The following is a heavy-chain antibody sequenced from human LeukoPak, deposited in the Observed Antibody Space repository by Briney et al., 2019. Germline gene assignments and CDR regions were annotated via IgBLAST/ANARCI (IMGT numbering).Heavy chain of an antibody. CDR2: ISGSGGST. CDR3: AKGTEQQPSASPCSY. V-gene: IGHV3-23*01. J-gene: IGHJ4*02. Sequence: PGGSLRLSCAASGFTFSSYAMSWVRQAPGKGLEWVSAISGSGGSTYYADSVKGRFTISRDNSKNTLYLQMNSLRAEGTAVYYCAKGTEQQPSASPCSYWGQGTLVTVSS. D-gene: IGHD6-13*01. CDR1: GFTFSSYA.